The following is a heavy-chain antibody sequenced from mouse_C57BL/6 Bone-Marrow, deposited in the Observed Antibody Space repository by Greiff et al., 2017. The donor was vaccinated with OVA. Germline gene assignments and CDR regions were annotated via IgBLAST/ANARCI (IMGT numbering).Heavy chain of an antibody. Sequence: VQLQQPGAELVKPGASVKLSCKASGYTFTSYWMQWVKQRPGQGLEWIGEIDPSDSYTNYTQKFKGKATLTVDTSSSTAYMQLSSLTSEDSAVYYCARKGIYYYGSSLYYAMDYWGQGTSVTVSS. D-gene: IGHD1-1*01. CDR3: ARKGIYYYGSSLYYAMDY. CDR2: IDPSDSYT. V-gene: IGHV1-50*01. CDR1: GYTFTSYW. J-gene: IGHJ4*01.